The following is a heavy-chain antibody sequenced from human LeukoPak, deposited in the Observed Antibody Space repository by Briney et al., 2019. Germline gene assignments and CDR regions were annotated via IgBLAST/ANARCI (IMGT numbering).Heavy chain of an antibody. V-gene: IGHV3-30-3*01. Sequence: GGSLRLSCAASGFTFSSYAMHWVRQAPGKGLEWVAVISYDGSNKYYADSVKGRFTISRDNSKNTLYLQMNSLRAEDTAVYYCAKDVVIVVVPAARFDCWGQGTLVTVSS. CDR2: ISYDGSNK. D-gene: IGHD2-2*01. CDR3: AKDVVIVVVPAARFDC. CDR1: GFTFSSYA. J-gene: IGHJ4*02.